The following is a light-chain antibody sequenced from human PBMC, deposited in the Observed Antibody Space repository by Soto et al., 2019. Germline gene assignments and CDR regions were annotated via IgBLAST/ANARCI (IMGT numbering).Light chain of an antibody. V-gene: IGKV3-15*01. CDR3: QQYSKWPRT. J-gene: IGKJ1*01. CDR1: QSVTSN. CDR2: CAS. Sequence: EIVMTQSPATLSVSPGGRATLSCRASQSVTSNLAWYQQKPGQAPRLLIYCASTRATDIPARFSGSGYGTEFTLSISSLQSEDFAVYYCQQYSKWPRTFGQGTKVEI.